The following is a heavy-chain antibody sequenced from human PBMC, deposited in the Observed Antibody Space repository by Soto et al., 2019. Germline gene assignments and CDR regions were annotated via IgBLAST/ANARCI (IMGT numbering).Heavy chain of an antibody. CDR2: LKEDGSEK. Sequence: GGSLRLSCAASGFSFSNSWMTWVRQAPGKGLEWVANLKEDGSEKYYVDSVKGRFTISRDNAKNTLYLQMNSLRAEDTAVYYCASSPGGELPNSHYYYGMDVWGQGTTVTVSS. D-gene: IGHD1-26*01. V-gene: IGHV3-7*03. CDR3: ASSPGGELPNSHYYYGMDV. J-gene: IGHJ6*02. CDR1: GFSFSNSW.